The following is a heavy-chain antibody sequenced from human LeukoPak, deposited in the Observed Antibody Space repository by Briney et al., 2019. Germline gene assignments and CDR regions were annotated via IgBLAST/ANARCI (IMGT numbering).Heavy chain of an antibody. J-gene: IGHJ4*02. D-gene: IGHD3-10*01. V-gene: IGHV3-21*01. CDR2: ISSSSSYI. Sequence: GGSLRLSCAASEFTFSSYSMNWVRQAPGKGLEWVSSISSSSSYIYYADSVKGRFTISRDNAKNSLYLQMNSLRAEDTAVYYCASSLPGCYCYYFDYWGQGTLVTVSS. CDR1: EFTFSSYS. CDR3: ASSLPGCYCYYFDY.